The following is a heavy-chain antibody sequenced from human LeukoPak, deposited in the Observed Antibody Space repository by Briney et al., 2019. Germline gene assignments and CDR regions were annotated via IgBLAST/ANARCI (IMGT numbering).Heavy chain of an antibody. Sequence: SETLSLTCPVSGGSVNSGNNSWSWIRQPPGKGLEWIGDIYYSGSTNYNPSLKSRVTISVDTSKNQFSLKLSSVTAAATAVYYCARHWIEFRDTMVRGAINWFDPWGQGTLVTVFS. CDR1: GGSVNSGNNS. D-gene: IGHD3-10*01. CDR3: ARHWIEFRDTMVRGAINWFDP. J-gene: IGHJ5*02. CDR2: IYYSGST. V-gene: IGHV4-61*01.